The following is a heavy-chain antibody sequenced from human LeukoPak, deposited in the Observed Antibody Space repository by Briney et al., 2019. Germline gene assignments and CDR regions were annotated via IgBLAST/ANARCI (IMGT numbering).Heavy chain of an antibody. D-gene: IGHD3-16*02. CDR1: GYSFTGHY. V-gene: IGHV1-2*02. J-gene: IGHJ4*02. CDR2: INPKSGGT. CDR3: ARDTSSSPFMITFGGVIPDY. Sequence: ASVKVSCKASGYSFTGHYMHWVRQAPGQGLEWMGWINPKSGGTNYAQKFQGRVTMTRDTSISTAYMELSRLRSDDTAVYYCARDTSSSPFMITFGGVIPDYWGQGTLVTVSS.